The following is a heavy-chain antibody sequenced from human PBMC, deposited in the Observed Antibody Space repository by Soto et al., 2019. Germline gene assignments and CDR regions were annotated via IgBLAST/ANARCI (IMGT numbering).Heavy chain of an antibody. CDR1: GFTFSSYA. Sequence: GGSLRLSCAASGFTFSSYAMSWVRQAPGKGLQWVSGISGSGGSTYYADSVKGRFTISRDNSKNTLYLQMNSLRAEDTAVYYCAKSKYGAGSYYDYWGQGTLVTVSS. CDR3: AKSKYGAGSYYDY. D-gene: IGHD3-10*01. V-gene: IGHV3-23*01. J-gene: IGHJ4*02. CDR2: ISGSGGST.